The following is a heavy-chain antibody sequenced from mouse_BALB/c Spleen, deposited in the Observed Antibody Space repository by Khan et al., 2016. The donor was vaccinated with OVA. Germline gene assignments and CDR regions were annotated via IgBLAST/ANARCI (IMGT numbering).Heavy chain of an antibody. J-gene: IGHJ4*01. CDR1: GFNIKDTY. CDR3: ARNGNYYYAMDY. V-gene: IGHV14-3*02. Sequence: EVELVESGAELVKPGASVKLSCTASGFNIKDTYMHWVKQRPEQGLAWIGRIDPANGNTKYDPKFQGKATITADPSSKTAYLQLSSLTSKDTAVYYCARNGNYYYAMDYWGQGTSVTVSS. D-gene: IGHD2-1*01. CDR2: IDPANGNT.